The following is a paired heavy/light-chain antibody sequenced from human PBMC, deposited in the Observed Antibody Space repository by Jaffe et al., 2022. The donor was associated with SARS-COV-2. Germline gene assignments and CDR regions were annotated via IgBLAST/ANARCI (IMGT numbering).Heavy chain of an antibody. J-gene: IGHJ4*02. CDR2: IYHTGDT. CDR1: GGSFTGSH. V-gene: IGHV4-34*01. D-gene: IGHD2-21*01. Sequence: QVQLQQWGAGLLKPSETLSLTCSVSGGSFTGSHWSWIRQPPGKGPEWIGEIYHTGDTKYNPSLESRVAISIDTSKNQFSLQMSSVTAADTAVYYCASSGGSNCGSVTCYGYVYLNHWSQGNLVTVSS. CDR3: ASSGGSNCGSVTCYGYVYLNH.
Light chain of an antibody. CDR1: QSVRSY. J-gene: IGKJ4*01. V-gene: IGKV3-11*01. CDR3: QQRSRWLS. Sequence: EIVLTQSPATLSLSPGERATLSCRASQSVRSYLAWYQQRPGQPPRLLIYDVSYRATGIPARFSGSGSGTDFTLTISSLEPEDFAFYYCQQRSRWLSFGGGTKVEVK. CDR2: DVS.